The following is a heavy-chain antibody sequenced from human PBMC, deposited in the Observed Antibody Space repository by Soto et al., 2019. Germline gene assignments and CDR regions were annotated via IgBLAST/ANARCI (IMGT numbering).Heavy chain of an antibody. J-gene: IGHJ3*02. D-gene: IGHD3-22*01. CDR1: GFTFSSYA. V-gene: IGHV3-23*01. CDR2: ISGSGGST. CDR3: AKDYYDSSGYASAPDAFDI. Sequence: EVQLLESGGGLVQPGGSLRLSCAASGFTFSSYAMSWVRQAPGKGLEWVSAISGSGGSTYYADSVKGRFTISRDNSKNTLYLQMNSLRAEDTAVYYCAKDYYDSSGYASAPDAFDIWAQGTMVTVSS.